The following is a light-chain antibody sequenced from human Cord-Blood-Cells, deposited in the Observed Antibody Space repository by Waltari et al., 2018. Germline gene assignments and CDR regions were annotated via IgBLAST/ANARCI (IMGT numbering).Light chain of an antibody. CDR3: QQDYNLPLT. CDR2: GAS. V-gene: IGKV3D-7*01. J-gene: IGKJ4*01. CDR1: QSVSSSY. Sequence: IVMTPSPATLSLSPGARATLSRRASQSVSSSYLSWYQQKPGQAPRLLIYGASTRATGIPARFSGSGSGTDFTLTISSLQPEDFAVYYCQQDYNLPLTFGGGTKVEIK.